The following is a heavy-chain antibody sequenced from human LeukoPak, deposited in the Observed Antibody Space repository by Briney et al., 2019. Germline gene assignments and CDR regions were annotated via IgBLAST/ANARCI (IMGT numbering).Heavy chain of an antibody. J-gene: IGHJ4*02. CDR1: GFTFSSYA. D-gene: IGHD1-1*01. CDR3: VKITSVTGGDC. Sequence: GGSLRLSCAASGFTFSSYAMNWVRQAPGKGLEWVSAISGSGGSTYYAASVKGRFTISRDNSKNTLYLQMSSLRAEDTAVYYCVKITSVTGGDCWGQGTRLTVSS. V-gene: IGHV3-23*01. CDR2: ISGSGGST.